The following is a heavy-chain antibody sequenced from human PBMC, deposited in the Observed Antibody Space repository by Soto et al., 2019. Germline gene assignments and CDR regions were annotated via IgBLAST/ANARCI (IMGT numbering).Heavy chain of an antibody. D-gene: IGHD5-12*01. CDR1: GFSLSTSGVG. V-gene: IGHV2-5*02. Sequence: QITLKESGPTLVKPTQTLTLTCTFSGFSLSTSGVGVGWIRQPPGKALEWLALIYWDDDKRYSTSLKSRLTITKDTSKNQVVLTMTNMDPVDTATYYCAHSPAYSCYDRYYFDSWGQGTMVTVSS. CDR3: AHSPAYSCYDRYYFDS. J-gene: IGHJ4*02. CDR2: IYWDDDK.